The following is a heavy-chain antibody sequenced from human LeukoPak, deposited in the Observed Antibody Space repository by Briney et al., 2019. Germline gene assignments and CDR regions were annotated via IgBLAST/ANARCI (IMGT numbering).Heavy chain of an antibody. CDR1: GFTFSSYW. J-gene: IGHJ4*02. D-gene: IGHD2-21*02. V-gene: IGHV3-7*01. CDR2: IKQDGSEK. CDR3: ARDPFVVVTAIYFDY. Sequence: GGSLRLSCAASGFTFSSYWMSWVRQAPGKGLEWVANIKQDGSEKYYVDSVKGRFTISRDNAKNSLYLQMNSLRAEDTAVYYCARDPFVVVTAIYFDYWPGNPGHRLL.